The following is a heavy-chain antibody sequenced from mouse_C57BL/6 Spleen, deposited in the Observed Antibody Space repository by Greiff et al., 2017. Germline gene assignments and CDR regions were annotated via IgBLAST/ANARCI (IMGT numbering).Heavy chain of an antibody. J-gene: IGHJ3*01. V-gene: IGHV3-1*01. CDR2: IRYSGST. Sequence: EVKLLESGPGMVKPSQSLSLTCTVTGYSITSGYDWHWIRHFPGNKLEWMGYIRYSGSTNYNPSLKSRISITHDTSKNPFFLKLNSVTTEDTATYYCARDYYGGSPGGFAYWGQGTLVTVSA. CDR1: GYSITSGYD. CDR3: ARDYYGGSPGGFAY. D-gene: IGHD1-1*01.